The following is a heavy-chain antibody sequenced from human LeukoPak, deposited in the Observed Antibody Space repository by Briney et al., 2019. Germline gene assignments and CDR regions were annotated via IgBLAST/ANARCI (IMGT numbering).Heavy chain of an antibody. CDR2: IYYSGST. D-gene: IGHD5-24*01. V-gene: IGHV4-59*01. J-gene: IGHJ4*02. Sequence: SETLSLTCTVSGGSISSYYWSWIRQPPGKGLEWIGYIYYSGSTKYNPSLKSRVTISVDTSKNQFSLWLSSVTAADTAVYYCARYPFDGYNYYFDYWGQGTLVTVSS. CDR1: GGSISSYY. CDR3: ARYPFDGYNYYFDY.